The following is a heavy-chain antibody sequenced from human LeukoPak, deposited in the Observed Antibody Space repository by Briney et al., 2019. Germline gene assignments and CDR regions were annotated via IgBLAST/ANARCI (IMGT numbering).Heavy chain of an antibody. D-gene: IGHD1-1*01. V-gene: IGHV3-21*01. J-gene: IGHJ4*02. CDR1: GFPFSSYS. CDR3: ARDDFNDVGYFDY. Sequence: PGGSLRLSCAASGFPFSSYSMNWVRQAPGKGLDWVSYIRSSGTYKYHADSVKGRFTISRDNAKNSLYLQMNSLRAEDTAVYYCARDDFNDVGYFDYWGQGTQVTVSS. CDR2: IRSSGTYK.